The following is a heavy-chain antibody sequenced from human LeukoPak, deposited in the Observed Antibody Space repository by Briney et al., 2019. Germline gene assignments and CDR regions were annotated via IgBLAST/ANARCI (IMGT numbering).Heavy chain of an antibody. V-gene: IGHV3-23*01. Sequence: GGSLRLSCAASGFTFSILDMSWVRQAPGKGLEWVSAISGNGGRTYYADSVKGRFTISRDNSKNTLYLQMNSLRAEDTAVYYCARDGRATTPFGYWGQGTLVTVSS. CDR1: GFTFSILD. CDR2: ISGNGGRT. CDR3: ARDGRATTPFGY. J-gene: IGHJ4*02. D-gene: IGHD5-24*01.